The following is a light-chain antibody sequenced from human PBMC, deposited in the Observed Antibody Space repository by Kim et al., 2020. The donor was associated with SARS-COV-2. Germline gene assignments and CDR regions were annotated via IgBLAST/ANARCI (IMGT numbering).Light chain of an antibody. V-gene: IGLV2-14*03. CDR3: ASYTTSGTLVV. CDR2: DVN. CDR1: NIDIGSFSL. Sequence: QSITISCTGTNIDIGSFSLVSWYQQLPGKAPKVILYDVNHRPSGVSSRFSGSNSGNTASLTISGLQAEDAADYHCASYTTSGTLVVFGGGTQLTVL. J-gene: IGLJ3*02.